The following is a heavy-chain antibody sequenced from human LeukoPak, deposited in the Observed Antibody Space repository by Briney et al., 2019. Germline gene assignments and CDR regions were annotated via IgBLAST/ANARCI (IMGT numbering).Heavy chain of an antibody. CDR2: IYHSGDT. Sequence: SQTLSLTCTVSGGSISSYYWSWIRQPPGKGLEWIGYIYHSGDTDYNPSLKSRVTISVDTSKKYFSLKLTSVTAADTAVYYCASLPGNSFNYVGYWGQGILVTVSS. CDR1: GGSISSYY. D-gene: IGHD3-10*01. V-gene: IGHV4-59*08. J-gene: IGHJ4*02. CDR3: ASLPGNSFNYVGY.